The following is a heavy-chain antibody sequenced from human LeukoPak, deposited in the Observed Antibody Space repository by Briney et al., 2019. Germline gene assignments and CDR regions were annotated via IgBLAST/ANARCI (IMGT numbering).Heavy chain of an antibody. J-gene: IGHJ4*02. V-gene: IGHV4-59*08. Sequence: SETLSPTCTVSGGSISSYYWSWIRQPPGKGLEWIGYIYYSGSTNYNPSLKSRVTISVDTSKNQFFLKLSSVTAADTAVYYCARLGDSSSWYPFDYWGQGTLVTVSS. CDR3: ARLGDSSSWYPFDY. CDR1: GGSISSYY. D-gene: IGHD6-13*01. CDR2: IYYSGST.